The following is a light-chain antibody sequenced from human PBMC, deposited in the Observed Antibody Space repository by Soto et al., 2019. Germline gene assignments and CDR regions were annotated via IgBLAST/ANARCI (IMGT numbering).Light chain of an antibody. CDR1: QSVSSSY. CDR3: QQYNNWPPIT. CDR2: AAY. Sequence: EIVLTQSPGTLSLSPGERATLSCRASQSVSSSYLAWYQQKPGQAPRLLIYAAYSRATGIPDRFSGSGSGTDFTLTISSLQSEDFAVYYCQQYNNWPPITFGQGTRLEIK. J-gene: IGKJ5*01. V-gene: IGKV3-20*01.